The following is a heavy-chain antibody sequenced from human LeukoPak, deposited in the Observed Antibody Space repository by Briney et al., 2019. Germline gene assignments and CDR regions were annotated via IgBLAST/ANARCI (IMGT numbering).Heavy chain of an antibody. CDR2: ISSSSSTI. J-gene: IGHJ4*02. D-gene: IGHD6-19*01. V-gene: IGHV3-48*04. CDR1: GFTFSSYS. CDR3: ARDAGSSGWFHDY. Sequence: GGSLRLSCAASGFTFSSYSMNWVRQAPGKGLEGVSYISSSSSTIYYADSVKGRFTISRDNAKNSLYLQMNSLRAEDTAVYYCARDAGSSGWFHDYWGQGTLVTVSS.